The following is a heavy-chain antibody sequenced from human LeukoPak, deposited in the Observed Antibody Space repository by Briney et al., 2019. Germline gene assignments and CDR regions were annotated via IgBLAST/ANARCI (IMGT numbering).Heavy chain of an antibody. CDR2: ISAYNGNT. V-gene: IGHV1-18*01. CDR1: GYTFTSYG. D-gene: IGHD6-19*01. CDR3: ARVRVAVAATRDFDY. Sequence: VASVKVSCKASGYTFTSYGTSWVRQAPGQGLEWMGWISAYNGNTNYAQKLQGRVTMTTDTSTSTAYMELRSLRSDDTAVYYCARVRVAVAATRDFDYWGQGTLVTVSS. J-gene: IGHJ4*02.